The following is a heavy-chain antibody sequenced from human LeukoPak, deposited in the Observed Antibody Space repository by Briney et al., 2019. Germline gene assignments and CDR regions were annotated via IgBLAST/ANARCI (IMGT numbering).Heavy chain of an antibody. D-gene: IGHD6-13*01. CDR1: GFTFSSYG. CDR3: ARAGPSSSWHQFDY. CDR2: ISYDGSNK. J-gene: IGHJ4*02. V-gene: IGHV3-30*03. Sequence: PGRSLRLSCAASGFTFSSYGMHWVRQAPGKGLEWVAVISYDGSNKYYADSVKGRFTISRDNSKNTLYLQMNSLRAEETAVYYCARAGPSSSWHQFDYWGQGTLVTVSS.